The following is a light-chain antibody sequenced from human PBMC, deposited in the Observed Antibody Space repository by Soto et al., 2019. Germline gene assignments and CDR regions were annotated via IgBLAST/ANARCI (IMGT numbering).Light chain of an antibody. CDR3: QQANRFPWT. CDR2: AAS. V-gene: IGKV1-12*01. CDR1: QGISSC. J-gene: IGKJ1*01. Sequence: DIQLTQSPSSVSASVGDRVTITCRACQGISSCLALYQQKPGKAPKLLIYAASSLHSGVPSRFRGSGSGTDFALTISILQPDDFATYYCQQANRFPWTCGQDPKVDI.